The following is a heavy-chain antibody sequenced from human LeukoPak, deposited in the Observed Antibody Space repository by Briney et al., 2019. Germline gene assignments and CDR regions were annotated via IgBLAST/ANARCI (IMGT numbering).Heavy chain of an antibody. V-gene: IGHV3-30*18. CDR2: ISYDGSNK. J-gene: IGHJ6*02. CDR1: GFTFSSYG. D-gene: IGHD3-10*01. Sequence: GRSLRLSCAASGFTFSSYGMHWVRQAPGKGLEWVAVISYDGSNKYYADSVKGRFTISRDNSKNTLYLQMNSLRAEDTAVYYCAKDRYYYGSEVDVWGQGTTVTVSS. CDR3: AKDRYYYGSEVDV.